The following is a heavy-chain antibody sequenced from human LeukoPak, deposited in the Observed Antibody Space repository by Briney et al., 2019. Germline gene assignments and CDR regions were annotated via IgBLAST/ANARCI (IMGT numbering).Heavy chain of an antibody. CDR1: GFTFGTYA. CDR3: ARGFSSLFDY. D-gene: IGHD6-13*01. Sequence: NTGGSLRLSCAASGFTFGTYAMNWVRQAPGKGLEWVSSISSSSSYIYYADSVKGRFTISRDNAKNSLYLQMNSLRAEDTAVYYCARGFSSLFDYWGQGTLVTVSS. V-gene: IGHV3-21*01. J-gene: IGHJ4*02. CDR2: ISSSSSYI.